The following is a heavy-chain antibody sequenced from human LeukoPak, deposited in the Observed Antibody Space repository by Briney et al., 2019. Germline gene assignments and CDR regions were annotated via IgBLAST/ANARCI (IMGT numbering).Heavy chain of an antibody. Sequence: ASVKVSCKVSGYTLTELSMHWVRQAPGKGLEWMGGFDPEDGGTIYAQKFQGRVTMTEDTSTDTAYMELSSLRSEDTAVYYCVTRYDSSDYFPTFFDYWGQGTLVTVSS. J-gene: IGHJ4*02. CDR2: FDPEDGGT. V-gene: IGHV1-24*01. CDR1: GYTLTELS. CDR3: VTRYDSSDYFPTFFDY. D-gene: IGHD3-22*01.